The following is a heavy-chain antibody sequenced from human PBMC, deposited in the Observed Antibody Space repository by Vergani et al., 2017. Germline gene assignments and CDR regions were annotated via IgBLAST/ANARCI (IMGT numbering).Heavy chain of an antibody. CDR2: ISAYNGNT. Sequence: VELVQSGPEMRKPGESLKISCKGSEYSFGNYWIGWVRQAPGKGLEWMGWISAYNGNTNYAQKLQGRVTMTTDTSTSTAYMELRSLGSNDTAVYYCARDRTVNYCSSTSCPFDYWGQGTLVTVSS. D-gene: IGHD2-2*01. J-gene: IGHJ4*02. CDR3: ARDRTVNYCSSTSCPFDY. CDR1: EYSFGNYW. V-gene: IGHV1-18*01.